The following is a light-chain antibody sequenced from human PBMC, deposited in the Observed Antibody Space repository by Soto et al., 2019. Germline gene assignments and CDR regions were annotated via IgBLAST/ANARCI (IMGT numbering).Light chain of an antibody. J-gene: IGLJ1*01. CDR2: DVS. CDR3: SSYTSSSTYV. V-gene: IGLV2-14*01. CDR1: RRDVGGYNY. Sequence: QSVLTQPAPLSGAPGQSITPSPPRNRRDVGGYNYVSWYQQHPGKAPKLMISDVSNRPSGVSNRFSGSKSGNTASLTISGLQAEDEADYYCSSYTSSSTYVFGTGTKVTVL.